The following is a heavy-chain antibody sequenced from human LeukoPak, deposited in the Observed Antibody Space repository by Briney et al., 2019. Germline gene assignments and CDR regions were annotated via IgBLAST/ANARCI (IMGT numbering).Heavy chain of an antibody. J-gene: IGHJ5*02. CDR3: AKAALKYCSGGSCYFSDR. D-gene: IGHD2-15*01. V-gene: IGHV3-23*01. CDR2: ISGSGGST. Sequence: PGGSLRLSCAASGFTFSSYAMSWVRQAPGKGLEWVSAISGSGGSTYYADSVKGRFTISRDNSKNTLYLQMNSLRAEDTAVYYCAKAALKYCSGGSCYFSDRWGQGTLVTVSS. CDR1: GFTFSSYA.